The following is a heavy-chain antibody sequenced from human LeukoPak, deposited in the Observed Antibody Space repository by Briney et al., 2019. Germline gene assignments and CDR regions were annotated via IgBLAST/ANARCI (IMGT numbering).Heavy chain of an antibody. V-gene: IGHV3-33*01. J-gene: IGHJ3*02. Sequence: GGSLRLSCATSGFSFSSYGMHWVRQAPGKGLEWVALIWDAGSTKYYADSVKGRFTFSRANSKNTMYLKMKSLRPEDTAIYYCSRDRRYSSNWYAYDIWGQGTMVTVSS. CDR1: GFSFSSYG. CDR3: SRDRRYSSNWYAYDI. D-gene: IGHD6-13*01. CDR2: IWDAGSTK.